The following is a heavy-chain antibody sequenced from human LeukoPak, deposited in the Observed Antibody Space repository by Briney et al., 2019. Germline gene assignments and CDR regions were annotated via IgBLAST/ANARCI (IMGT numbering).Heavy chain of an antibody. D-gene: IGHD3-16*02. J-gene: IGHJ6*03. V-gene: IGHV4-59*01. CDR2: VDHTGST. CDR3: ARGRVLSSTWYSTYYYFFYMDL. Sequence: SETLSLTCTVSDDSITMYYWTWIRQPPGKGLEWIAYVDHTGSTKFNPYLNGRVSTSRDTSNNFFSLRLRSVTAADTAVYFCARGRVLSSTWYSTYYYFFYMDLWGKGTTVTVSS. CDR1: DDSITMYY.